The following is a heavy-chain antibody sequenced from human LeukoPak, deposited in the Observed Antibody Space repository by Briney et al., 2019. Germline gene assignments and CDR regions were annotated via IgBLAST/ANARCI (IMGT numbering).Heavy chain of an antibody. Sequence: PSETLSLTCTVSGGSISSSSYYWGWIRQPPGKGLEWIGSIYYSGSTYYNPSLKSRVTISVDTSKNQFSLKLSSVTAADTAAYYCAGHTAMVAPFDYWGQGTLVTVSS. J-gene: IGHJ4*02. CDR3: AGHTAMVAPFDY. V-gene: IGHV4-39*01. D-gene: IGHD5-18*01. CDR2: IYYSGST. CDR1: GGSISSSSYY.